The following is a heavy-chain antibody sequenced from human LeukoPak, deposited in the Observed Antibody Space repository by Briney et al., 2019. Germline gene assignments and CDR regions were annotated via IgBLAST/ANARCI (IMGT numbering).Heavy chain of an antibody. CDR2: IYYSGST. V-gene: IGHV4-31*03. CDR1: GGSISSGGYY. D-gene: IGHD5-12*01. Sequence: PSETLSLTCTVSGGSISSGGYYWSWIRQHPGKGLEWIGYIYYSGSTYYNPSLKSRVTISVDTSKNQFSLKLSSVTAADTAVYYCARLRVDTTIDYWGQGTLVTVSS. J-gene: IGHJ4*02. CDR3: ARLRVDTTIDY.